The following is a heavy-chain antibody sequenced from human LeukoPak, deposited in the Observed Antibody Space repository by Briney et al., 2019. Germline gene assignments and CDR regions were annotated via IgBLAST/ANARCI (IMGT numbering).Heavy chain of an antibody. V-gene: IGHV3-30-3*01. Sequence: GRSLRLSCAASGFTFSSYAMHWVRQAPGKGLEWVAIISCDGINKYYADSVKGRFTISRDNSKNTLYLQMNSLRADDTAVYYCARDYLGYWGQGTLVTVSP. J-gene: IGHJ4*02. CDR3: ARDYLGY. CDR1: GFTFSSYA. CDR2: ISCDGINK.